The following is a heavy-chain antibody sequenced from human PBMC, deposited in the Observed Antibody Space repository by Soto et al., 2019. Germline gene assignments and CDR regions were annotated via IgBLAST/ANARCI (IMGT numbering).Heavy chain of an antibody. V-gene: IGHV4-39*01. CDR1: GGSITSSFY. Sequence: QLQLQESGPGLVKPSETLSLSCTVSGGSITSSFYWGWIRQPPGKGLEWIGSIYGTGNTYYNPSLKGRVPISPDPAKNQFSLNLISVTAADPAVYQCRSSSRYSTDVWGQGAKVTVSS. D-gene: IGHD6-13*01. CDR3: RSSSRYSTDV. CDR2: IYGTGNT. J-gene: IGHJ6*02.